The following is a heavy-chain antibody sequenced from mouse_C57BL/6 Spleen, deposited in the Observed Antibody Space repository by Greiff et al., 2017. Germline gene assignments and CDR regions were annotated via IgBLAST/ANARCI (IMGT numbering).Heavy chain of an antibody. CDR1: GFTFSDYG. CDR2: ISSGSSTI. CDR3: AKPHYYGSSWYFDV. V-gene: IGHV5-17*01. J-gene: IGHJ1*03. D-gene: IGHD1-1*01. Sequence: EVMLVESGGGLVKPGGSLKLSCAASGFTFSDYGMHWVRQAPEKGLEWVAYISSGSSTIYYADTVKGRFTFSRDNATNTLFLQMTSLRSEDTSMYYWAKPHYYGSSWYFDVWGTGTTVTVSS.